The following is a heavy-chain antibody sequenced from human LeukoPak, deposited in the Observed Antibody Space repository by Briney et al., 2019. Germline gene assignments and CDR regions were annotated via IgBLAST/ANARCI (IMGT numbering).Heavy chain of an antibody. D-gene: IGHD5-24*01. CDR2: IRYDGSHK. CDR1: GFTFSTYD. J-gene: IGHJ4*02. V-gene: IGHV3-30*02. CDR3: AKGRKMATSRVVDY. Sequence: GGSLRLSCAASGFTFSTYDMHWVRQAPGKGLEWVAFIRYDGSHKPYADSVKGRFTISRDNSKNTLYLQMNSLRAEDTAVYYCAKGRKMATSRVVDYWGQGTLVTVSS.